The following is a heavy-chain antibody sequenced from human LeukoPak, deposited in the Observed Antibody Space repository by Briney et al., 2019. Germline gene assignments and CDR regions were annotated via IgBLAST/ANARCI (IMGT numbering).Heavy chain of an antibody. CDR3: ARDGSSDGEYFDY. CDR2: INPQSGGT. CDR1: GYSFTAYY. Sequence: ASVKVSCKASGYSFTAYYMHWVRQAPGEGLEWMGWINPQSGGTHYAQKLQGRVTMTTDTSTSTAYMELRSLRSDDTAVYYCARDGSSDGEYFDYWGQGTLVTVSS. J-gene: IGHJ4*02. V-gene: IGHV1-2*02. D-gene: IGHD6-6*01.